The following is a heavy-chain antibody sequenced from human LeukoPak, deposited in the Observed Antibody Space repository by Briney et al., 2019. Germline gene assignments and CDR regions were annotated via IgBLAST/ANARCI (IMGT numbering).Heavy chain of an antibody. J-gene: IGHJ4*02. Sequence: SETLSLTCTVSGGPISSYYWSWIRQPPGKGLEWIGYIYYSGSTNYNPSLKSRVTISVDTSRNQFSLKLSSVTAADTAVYYCARAVTYYYGSGSYTDFDYWGQGTLVTVSS. CDR2: IYYSGST. CDR3: ARAVTYYYGSGSYTDFDY. D-gene: IGHD3-10*01. CDR1: GGPISSYY. V-gene: IGHV4-59*01.